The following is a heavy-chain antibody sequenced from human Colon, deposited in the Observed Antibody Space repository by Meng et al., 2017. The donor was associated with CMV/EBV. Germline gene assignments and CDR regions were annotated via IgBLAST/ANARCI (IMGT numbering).Heavy chain of an antibody. Sequence: GGSLRLSCKVSGYRFTSYWIAWVRQMPGKGLEWMGMIHPDDSNTRYSPSFQGQVTISADKSINTAYLQWSSLKASDNDMYYCARLEDFWSGLDYWGQGTLVTVSS. CDR1: GYRFTSYW. CDR3: ARLEDFWSGLDY. J-gene: IGHJ4*02. V-gene: IGHV5-51*01. D-gene: IGHD3-3*01. CDR2: IHPDDSNT.